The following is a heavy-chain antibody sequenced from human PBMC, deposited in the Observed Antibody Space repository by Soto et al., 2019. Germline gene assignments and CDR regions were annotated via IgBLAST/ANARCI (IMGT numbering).Heavy chain of an antibody. CDR3: ARRYYYDGSGPYGMDV. V-gene: IGHV3-23*01. J-gene: IGHJ6*02. D-gene: IGHD3-22*01. CDR2: ISASGGSR. Sequence: GGSLRLSCAVSGFTFNSYGLSWVRQAPGKGLEWVSAISASGGSRYYADSVKGRFTISRDNSKNTLFLQMNSLSAEDTAVYYCARRYYYDGSGPYGMDVWGQGTTVSVSS. CDR1: GFTFNSYG.